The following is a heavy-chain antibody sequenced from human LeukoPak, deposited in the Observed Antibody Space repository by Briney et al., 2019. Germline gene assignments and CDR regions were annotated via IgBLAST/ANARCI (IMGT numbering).Heavy chain of an antibody. D-gene: IGHD3-10*01. J-gene: IGHJ4*02. CDR1: GFTFSSYA. CDR2: ISGSGGST. Sequence: GSLRLSCAASGFTFSSYAMSWVHQAPGKGLEWVSAISGSGGSTYYADSVKGRFTISRDNSKNTLYLQMNSLRAEDTAVYYCAKDLTYGSGSYDYWGQGTLVTVSS. CDR3: AKDLTYGSGSYDY. V-gene: IGHV3-23*01.